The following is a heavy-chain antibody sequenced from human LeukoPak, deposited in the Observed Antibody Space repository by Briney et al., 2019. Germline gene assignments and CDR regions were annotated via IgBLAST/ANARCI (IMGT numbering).Heavy chain of an antibody. Sequence: GGSLRLSCAASGFTFSSYSMNWVRQAPGKGLEWVSYISSSSSTIYYADSVKGRFTISRDNSKNMLYLQMNSLRVEDTAVYYCTRASPGGYYYDSSGYFDYWGQGTLVTVSS. CDR2: ISSSSSTI. D-gene: IGHD3-22*01. J-gene: IGHJ4*02. V-gene: IGHV3-48*01. CDR3: TRASPGGYYYDSSGYFDY. CDR1: GFTFSSYS.